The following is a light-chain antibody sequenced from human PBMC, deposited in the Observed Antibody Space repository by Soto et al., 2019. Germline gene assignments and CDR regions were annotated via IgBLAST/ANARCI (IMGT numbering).Light chain of an antibody. Sequence: DIQMTQSPSSLSASVGDRVTSTCQASQDISKYLNWYQQKPGKAPQLLIYGASNLETGVPSRFSGSGSGTDFTFTISSLQPEDIATYYCQQSHHRLRTFGGGTKVEIK. J-gene: IGKJ4*01. CDR3: QQSHHRLRT. CDR2: GAS. CDR1: QDISKY. V-gene: IGKV1-33*01.